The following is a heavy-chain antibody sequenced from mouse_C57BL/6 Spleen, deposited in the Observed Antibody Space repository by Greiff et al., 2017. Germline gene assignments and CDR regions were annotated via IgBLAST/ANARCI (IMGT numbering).Heavy chain of an antibody. J-gene: IGHJ4*01. CDR2: INPNNGGT. V-gene: IGHV1-22*01. D-gene: IGHD1-1*01. CDR3: ASTVVATRYAMDY. CDR1: GYTFTDYN. Sequence: VQLQQSGPELVKPGASVKMSCKASGYTFTDYNMHWVKQSHGKSLEWIGYINPNNGGTSYNQKFKGKATLTVNKSSSTAYMELRSLTSEDSAVYYCASTVVATRYAMDYWGQGTSVTASS.